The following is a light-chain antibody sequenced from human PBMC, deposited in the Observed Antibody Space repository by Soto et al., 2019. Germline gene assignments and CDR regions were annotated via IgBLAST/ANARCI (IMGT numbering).Light chain of an antibody. CDR2: GAS. CDR3: QQYNNWPRT. J-gene: IGKJ1*01. Sequence: EIVMTQSPATLSVSPGERGTRSCGASQSVSSNLAWYQQKPGQAPRLLIYGASTRATGIPARFSGSGSGTEFTLTISSLQSEDFAVYYCQQYNNWPRTVGPGTKVDIK. CDR1: QSVSSN. V-gene: IGKV3-15*01.